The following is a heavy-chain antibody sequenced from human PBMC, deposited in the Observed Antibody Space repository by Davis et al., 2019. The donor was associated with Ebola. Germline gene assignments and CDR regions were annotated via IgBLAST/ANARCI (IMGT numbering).Heavy chain of an antibody. CDR1: GFTFSSYG. Sequence: GESLKISCAASGFTFSSYGMHWVRQAPGKGLEWVAVIWYDGSNKYYADSVKGRFTISRDNSKNTLYLQMNSLRAEDTAVYYCAKLWGLYSGWGQGTLVTVSS. CDR3: AKLWGLYSG. V-gene: IGHV3-30*02. CDR2: IWYDGSNK. J-gene: IGHJ4*02. D-gene: IGHD1-26*01.